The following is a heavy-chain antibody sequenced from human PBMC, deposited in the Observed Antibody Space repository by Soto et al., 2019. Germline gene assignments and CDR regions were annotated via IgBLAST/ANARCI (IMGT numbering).Heavy chain of an antibody. J-gene: IGHJ4*02. CDR3: ARVLGGMATVPFDY. CDR2: ISYEGSNK. CDR1: GFTFSNYG. D-gene: IGHD4-4*01. Sequence: LRLSCAASGFTFSNYGMHWVRQSPCTGLEWVAVISYEGSNKYYADSVKGRFTISRDNSKNTLYLQMNSLRTEDTAVYYCARVLGGMATVPFDYWGQGALVTVSS. V-gene: IGHV3-30*19.